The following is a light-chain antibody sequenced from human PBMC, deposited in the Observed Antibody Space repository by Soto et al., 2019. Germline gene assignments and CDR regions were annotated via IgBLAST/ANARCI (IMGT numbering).Light chain of an antibody. Sequence: EIVMTQSPATLSVSPGERTTLSCRASQSLSNNLAWYQQKPGQAPRLLIYFTSTRATGIPARFSGSGSGTDFTLTISRLQSEDFAVYYCQQYNTWPLTFGGGTKLETK. J-gene: IGKJ4*01. CDR1: QSLSNN. CDR3: QQYNTWPLT. CDR2: FTS. V-gene: IGKV3-15*01.